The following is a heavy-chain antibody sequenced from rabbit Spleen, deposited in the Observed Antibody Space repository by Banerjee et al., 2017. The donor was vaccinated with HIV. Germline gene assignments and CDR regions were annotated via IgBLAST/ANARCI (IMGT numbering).Heavy chain of an antibody. CDR3: ARGSAGVIGWNFNL. D-gene: IGHD1-1*01. Sequence: QMVESGGGLVKPEGSLTLTCKASGVSLSDKDVMCWVRQAPGKGLECIACIYGDRSESTYYANWAKGRFTISRTSSTTVTLEMTSLTAADTATYFCARGSAGVIGWNFNLWGPGTLVTVS. CDR2: IYGDRSEST. CDR1: GVSLSDKDV. V-gene: IGHV1S45*01. J-gene: IGHJ4*01.